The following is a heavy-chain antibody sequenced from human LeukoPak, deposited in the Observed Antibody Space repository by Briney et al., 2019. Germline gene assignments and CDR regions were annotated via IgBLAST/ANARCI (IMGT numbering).Heavy chain of an antibody. Sequence: ASVKVSCKASGYTFTSYDISWVRQAPGQGLEWMGRIIPILGIANYAQKFQGRVTITADKSTSTAYMELSSLRSEDTAVYYCAREEDGYNPRPFDYWGQGTLVTVSS. V-gene: IGHV1-69*04. J-gene: IGHJ4*02. CDR1: GYTFTSYD. CDR2: IIPILGIA. CDR3: AREEDGYNPRPFDY. D-gene: IGHD5-24*01.